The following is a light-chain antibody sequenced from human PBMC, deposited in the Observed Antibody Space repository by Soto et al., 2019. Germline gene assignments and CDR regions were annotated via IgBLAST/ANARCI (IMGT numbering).Light chain of an antibody. V-gene: IGKV3-20*01. J-gene: IGKJ3*01. CDR1: QSVNSNY. CDR2: GAS. CDR3: QQYSSSPPELT. Sequence: EIVLTQSPGTLSVSPGERVTHSCRASQSVNSNYLAWYQQRPGQAPRLLIFGASYRATGIPDRFSGSGSGTDFTLTISRLEPEDFAVYYCQQYSSSPPELTFGPGTKVDSK.